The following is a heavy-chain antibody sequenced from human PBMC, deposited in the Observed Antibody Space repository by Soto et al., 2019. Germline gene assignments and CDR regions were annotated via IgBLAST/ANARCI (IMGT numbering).Heavy chain of an antibody. D-gene: IGHD2-15*01. CDR3: ARVRRYCSGGSCYPPVGWFDP. CDR2: INAGNGNT. V-gene: IGHV1-3*01. J-gene: IGHJ5*02. CDR1: GYTLTSYA. Sequence: ASVKVSCKASGYTLTSYAGHWVRQATGQRLEWMGWINAGNGNTKYSQKFQGRVTITRDTSASTAYMELSSLRSEDTAVYYCARVRRYCSGGSCYPPVGWFDPWGQGTLVTVSS.